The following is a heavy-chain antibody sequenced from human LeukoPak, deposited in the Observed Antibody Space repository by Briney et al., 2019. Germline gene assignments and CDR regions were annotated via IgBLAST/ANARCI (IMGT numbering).Heavy chain of an antibody. D-gene: IGHD3-3*01. J-gene: IGHJ4*02. CDR1: GGSVRSGSYY. CDR3: ARAALGVVPDY. CDR2: IYYSGST. Sequence: SETLSLTCAVSGGSVRSGSYYYSWIRQPPGRGLEWIGYIYYSGSTTYNPSLKSRVTISVDTSKSQFSLRLRSVTAADTAVYYCARAALGVVPDYWGQGTLVTVSS. V-gene: IGHV4-61*01.